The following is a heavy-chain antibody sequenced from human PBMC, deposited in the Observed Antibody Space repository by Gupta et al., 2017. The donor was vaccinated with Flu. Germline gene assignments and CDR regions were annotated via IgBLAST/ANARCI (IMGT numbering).Heavy chain of an antibody. CDR2: IGSDGSRT. D-gene: IGHD6-19*01. J-gene: IGHJ4*02. CDR1: YW. Sequence: YWMFWVRQAPGKGLVGVSRIGSDGSRTAYADSVKGRFTISRDNARNTLYLQMNSLRAEDTAVYYCAREMAHSSAYDYWGQGTLLTVSS. V-gene: IGHV3-74*01. CDR3: AREMAHSSAYDY.